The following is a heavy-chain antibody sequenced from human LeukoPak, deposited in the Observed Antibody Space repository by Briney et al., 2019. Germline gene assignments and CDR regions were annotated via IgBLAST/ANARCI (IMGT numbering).Heavy chain of an antibody. CDR3: ATDGSGWYPGDH. V-gene: IGHV3-33*08. J-gene: IGHJ4*02. CDR2: IWNDGSNK. D-gene: IGHD6-19*01. CDR1: GFTFSSYA. Sequence: GGSMRLSCAASGFTFSSYAMHSVRQAPAKGLKWVAVIWNDGSNKYYADSMKGRFTISRDNSKNTLYLQINSLRAEDTAVYYCATDGSGWYPGDHWGQGTLVTVSS.